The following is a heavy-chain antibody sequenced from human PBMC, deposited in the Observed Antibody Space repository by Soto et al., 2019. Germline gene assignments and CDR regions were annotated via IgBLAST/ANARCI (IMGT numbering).Heavy chain of an antibody. D-gene: IGHD2-21*01. J-gene: IGHJ4*02. CDR3: ARLSAYFSHSLGHYYLDY. V-gene: IGHV5-10-1*01. CDR2: IDPSDSYT. CDR1: GYGFTSHW. Sequence: PGESLKISCGISGYGFTSHWITWVRQMPGKGLEWMGRIDPSDSYTNYSPSFQGHVTLSVDRSIATAYLHWGSLKASDSGVYYCARLSAYFSHSLGHYYLDYWGQGT.